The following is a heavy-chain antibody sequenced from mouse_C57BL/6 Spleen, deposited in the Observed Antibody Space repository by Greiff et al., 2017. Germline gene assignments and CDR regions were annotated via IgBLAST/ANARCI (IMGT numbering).Heavy chain of an antibody. CDR1: GYTFTSYW. CDR2: INPSNGVT. Sequence: VQLQQPGPELVKPGASVKLSCKASGYTFTSYWMHWVKQRPGQGLEWIGNINPSNGVTNYNETFKSKATLTVDKSSTTAYMHLSSLTSEDSAVYFCSCQRAYFVPFYYFAMYYWGQGASVTVSS. V-gene: IGHV1-53*01. CDR3: SCQRAYFVPFYYFAMYY. J-gene: IGHJ4*01. D-gene: IGHD1-1*01.